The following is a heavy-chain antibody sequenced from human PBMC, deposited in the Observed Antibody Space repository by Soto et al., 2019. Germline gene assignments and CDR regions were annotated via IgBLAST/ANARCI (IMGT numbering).Heavy chain of an antibody. Sequence: QITLKESGPTLVKPTQTLTLTCTFSGFSLSTSGVGVGWIRQPPGKALEWLALMYGDDDKRYSPSLKSRLTSTKDTSKNQVGLTMTTMDPVDTATYYCAHPDYGQALGYWGQGTLVTVSS. D-gene: IGHD4-17*01. V-gene: IGHV2-5*02. CDR1: GFSLSTSGVG. J-gene: IGHJ4*02. CDR2: MYGDDDK. CDR3: AHPDYGQALGY.